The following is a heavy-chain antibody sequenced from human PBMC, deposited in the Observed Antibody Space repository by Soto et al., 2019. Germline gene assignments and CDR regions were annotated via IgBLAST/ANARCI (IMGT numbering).Heavy chain of an antibody. Sequence: QVQLVQSGAEVKKPGYSVKVSCKASGGTFSSYAISWVRQAPGQGLEWMGGIIPIFGTANYAQKFQGRVTIPADESRSTAYMELSSLRSEDTAVYYCARSTAWITIFGVATGYYYGMDVWGQGTTVTVSS. D-gene: IGHD3-3*01. V-gene: IGHV1-69*12. CDR1: GGTFSSYA. J-gene: IGHJ6*02. CDR3: ARSTAWITIFGVATGYYYGMDV. CDR2: IIPIFGTA.